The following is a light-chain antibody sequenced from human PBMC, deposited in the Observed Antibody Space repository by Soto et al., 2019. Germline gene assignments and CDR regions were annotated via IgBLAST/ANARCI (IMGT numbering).Light chain of an antibody. V-gene: IGKV3-11*01. J-gene: IGKJ5*01. CDR1: QSVSSH. CDR3: QQRSNWPPIT. Sequence: EIVVTQSPATLSLSPGQRATLSCRASQSVSSHVAWYQQKPGQAPRLLIYDASNRATGIPARFSGSGSGPDFALTISRLEPEDFAVYYCQQRSNWPPITFGQGKRLEI. CDR2: DAS.